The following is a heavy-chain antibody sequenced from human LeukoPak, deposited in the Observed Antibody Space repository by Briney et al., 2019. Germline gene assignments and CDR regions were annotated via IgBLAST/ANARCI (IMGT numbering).Heavy chain of an antibody. D-gene: IGHD3-10*01. V-gene: IGHV1-2*02. CDR1: GYTFSGTGWY. Sequence: ASVKVSCKASGYTFSGTGWYLYWLRQAPGQGLECMGWIYPNNGATGYAQKFQGRVAMTRDTSISTAYMELSRLRPDDTAVYYCARDGPAQMVDFDYWGQGTLVTVSS. CDR2: IYPNNGAT. J-gene: IGHJ4*02. CDR3: ARDGPAQMVDFDY.